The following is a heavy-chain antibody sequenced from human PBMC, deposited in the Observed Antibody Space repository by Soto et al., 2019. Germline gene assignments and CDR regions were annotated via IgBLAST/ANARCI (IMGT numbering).Heavy chain of an antibody. D-gene: IGHD3-10*01. CDR3: GRGDSGGGYYFDY. CDR1: GFTFSSYA. CDR2: ISYDGSNK. V-gene: IGHV3-30-3*01. J-gene: IGHJ4*02. Sequence: QVQLVESGGGVVQPGRSLRLSCAASGFTFSSYAMHWVRQAPGKGLEWVAVISYDGSNKYYADSVKGRFTISRNNSKNPVELEKDRLGAEGTGLDFWGRGDSGGGYYFDYWGQGTLVTVSS.